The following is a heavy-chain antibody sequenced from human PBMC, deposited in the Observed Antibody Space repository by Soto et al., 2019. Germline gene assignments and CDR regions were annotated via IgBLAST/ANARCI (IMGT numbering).Heavy chain of an antibody. CDR1: GFTFSSYG. Sequence: QVQLVESGGGVVQPGRSLRLSCAASGFTFSSYGMHWVRQAPGKGLEWVAVISYDGSNKYYADSVKGRFTISRDNSKNTLYLQLNSLRAEDTAVYYCAKDSYYYGSGSYPDYYGMDVWGQGTTVTVSS. J-gene: IGHJ6*02. CDR3: AKDSYYYGSGSYPDYYGMDV. V-gene: IGHV3-30*18. D-gene: IGHD3-10*01. CDR2: ISYDGSNK.